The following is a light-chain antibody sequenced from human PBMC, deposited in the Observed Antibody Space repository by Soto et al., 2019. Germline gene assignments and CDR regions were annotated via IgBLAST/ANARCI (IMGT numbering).Light chain of an antibody. CDR2: DVT. CDR3: SSYTTSNTRQIV. CDR1: SSDVGGYNY. V-gene: IGLV2-14*03. Sequence: HCVLTQPASVSGSPLQSITISCTGTSSDVGGYNYVSWYQHHPGKAPKLIIYDVTNRPSGVSNPFSGSKSGNTASLTISGLQPEDEADYYCSSYTTSNTRQIVFGTGTKVTVL. J-gene: IGLJ1*01.